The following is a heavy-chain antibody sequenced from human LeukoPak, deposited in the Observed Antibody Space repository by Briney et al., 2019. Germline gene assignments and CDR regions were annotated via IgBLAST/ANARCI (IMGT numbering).Heavy chain of an antibody. CDR3: AKYRITMIVVGGSFDI. CDR1: GFTFSSYA. J-gene: IGHJ3*02. V-gene: IGHV3-23*01. CDR2: ISGSGGST. Sequence: TGGSLRLSCAASGFTFSSYAMSWVRQAPGKGLEWVSAISGSGGSTYYADSVKGRFTISRDNSKNTLYLQMNSLRAEDTAVYYCAKYRITMIVVGGSFDIWSQGTMVTVS. D-gene: IGHD3-22*01.